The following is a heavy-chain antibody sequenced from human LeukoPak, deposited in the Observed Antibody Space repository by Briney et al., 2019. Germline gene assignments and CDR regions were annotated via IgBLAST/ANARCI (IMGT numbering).Heavy chain of an antibody. V-gene: IGHV4-61*02. Sequence: SETLSLTCTVSGGSISSGSYYWSWIRQPAGKGLEWIGRIYTSGSTYYNPSLKSRVTISVDTSKNQFSLKLSSVTAADTAVYYCARGVDYDFWSGYRWRSKPYFDYWGQGTLVTVSS. J-gene: IGHJ4*02. CDR3: ARGVDYDFWSGYRWRSKPYFDY. CDR1: GGSISSGSYY. D-gene: IGHD3-3*01. CDR2: IYTSGST.